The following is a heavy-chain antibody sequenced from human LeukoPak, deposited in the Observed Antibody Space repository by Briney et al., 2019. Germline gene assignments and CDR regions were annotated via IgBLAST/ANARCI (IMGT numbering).Heavy chain of an antibody. Sequence: GASVKVSCKASGGTFSSYAISWVRQAPGQGLEWMGGIIPIFGTANYAQKFQGRVTITADESTSTAYMELSSLRSEDTAVYYCAGDRVGPPPYYDSSGYYYVSLDYWGQGTLVTVSS. V-gene: IGHV1-69*13. CDR2: IIPIFGTA. D-gene: IGHD3-22*01. J-gene: IGHJ4*02. CDR3: AGDRVGPPPYYDSSGYYYVSLDY. CDR1: GGTFSSYA.